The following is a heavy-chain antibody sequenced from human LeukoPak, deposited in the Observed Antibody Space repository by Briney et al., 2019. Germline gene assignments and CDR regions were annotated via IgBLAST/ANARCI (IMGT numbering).Heavy chain of an antibody. Sequence: GGSLRLSCAAPGFIFDNYAIHWVRQAPGKGLEWVSLISGDGGSTFYADSVRGRFTISRDNTRKSLSLQMSSLRSEDTALYYCARESEASGWYDHWGQGTLVTVSS. CDR1: GFIFDNYA. CDR2: ISGDGGST. D-gene: IGHD1-26*01. V-gene: IGHV3-43*02. J-gene: IGHJ5*01. CDR3: ARESEASGWYDH.